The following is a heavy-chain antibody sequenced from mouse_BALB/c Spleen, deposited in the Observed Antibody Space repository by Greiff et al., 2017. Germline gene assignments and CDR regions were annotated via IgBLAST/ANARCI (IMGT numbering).Heavy chain of an antibody. CDR3: ARIYYYGSSYFDY. V-gene: IGHV1-80*01. D-gene: IGHD1-1*01. Sequence: QVQLQQSGAELVRPGSSVKISCKASGYAFSSYWMNWVKQRPGQGLEWIGQIYPGDGDTNYNGKFKGKATLTADKSSSTAYMQLSSLTSEDSAVYFCARIYYYGSSYFDYWGQGTTLTVSS. CDR2: IYPGDGDT. CDR1: GYAFSSYW. J-gene: IGHJ2*01.